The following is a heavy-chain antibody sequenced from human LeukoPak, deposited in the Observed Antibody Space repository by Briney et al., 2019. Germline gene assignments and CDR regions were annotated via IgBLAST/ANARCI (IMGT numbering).Heavy chain of an antibody. CDR1: GGSISSYY. D-gene: IGHD6-19*01. Sequence: PSEILSLTCTVSGGSISSYYWSWIRQPPGKGLEWIGYIYYSGSTNYNPSLKSRVTISVDTSKNQFSLKLSSVTAADTAVYYCARDKQWRGGYFDYWGQGTLVTVSS. CDR2: IYYSGST. V-gene: IGHV4-59*01. J-gene: IGHJ4*02. CDR3: ARDKQWRGGYFDY.